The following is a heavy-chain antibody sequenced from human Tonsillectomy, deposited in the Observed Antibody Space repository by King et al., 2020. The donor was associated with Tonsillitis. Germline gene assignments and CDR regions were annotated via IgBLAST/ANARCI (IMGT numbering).Heavy chain of an antibody. CDR1: GGSISSTNYC. V-gene: IGHV4-39*07. CDR3: ARALGAGIWFDP. J-gene: IGHJ5*02. D-gene: IGHD3-10*01. Sequence: QLQESGPRLVKPSETLSLTCTVSGGSISSTNYCWGWIRQPPGKGLEWTGSICYSGSTYYNPSLKSRVSISEDTSKNQFSLKLSSVTAADTAGYYCARALGAGIWFDPWGQGTLGTVSS. CDR2: ICYSGST.